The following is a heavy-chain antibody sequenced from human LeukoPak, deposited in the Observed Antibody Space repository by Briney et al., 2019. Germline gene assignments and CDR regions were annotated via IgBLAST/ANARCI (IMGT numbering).Heavy chain of an antibody. CDR3: ARGPNYSNFGSAYYYYMDV. V-gene: IGHV1-8*03. CDR2: MNPQSGNT. J-gene: IGHJ6*03. CDR1: GYMLTNYD. D-gene: IGHD4-11*01. Sequence: ASVQVSCKSSGYMLTNYDINWVRQATGQGLEWMGLMNPQSGNTGYAQKFRGRVTITRDTSITTAYMELSSLRSEDTAVYYCARGPNYSNFGSAYYYYMDVWGKGTTVTVSS.